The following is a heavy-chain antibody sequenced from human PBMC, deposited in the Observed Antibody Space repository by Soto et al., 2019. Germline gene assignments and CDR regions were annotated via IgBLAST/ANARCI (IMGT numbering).Heavy chain of an antibody. CDR1: GGSISSSNW. Sequence: ETLSLTCAVSGGSISSSNWWSWVRQPPGKGLEWIGEIYHSGSTNYNPSLKSRVTISVDKSKNQFSLKLSSVTAADTAVYYCASIIAALDAYYFDYWGQGTLVTVSS. CDR3: ASIIAALDAYYFDY. CDR2: IYHSGST. J-gene: IGHJ4*02. V-gene: IGHV4-4*02. D-gene: IGHD6-6*01.